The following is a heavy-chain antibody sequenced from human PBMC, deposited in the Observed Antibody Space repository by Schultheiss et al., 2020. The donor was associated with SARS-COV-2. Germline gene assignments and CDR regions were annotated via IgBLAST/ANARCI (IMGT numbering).Heavy chain of an antibody. V-gene: IGHV4-39*01. J-gene: IGHJ4*02. Sequence: SQTLSLTCTVSGGSISSSSYYWGWIRQPPGKGLEWIGSIYYSGSTNYNPSLKSRVTISVDTSKNQFSLKLSSVTAADTAVYYCARHPHYSHRFDYWGQGTLVTVSS. D-gene: IGHD4-11*01. CDR1: GGSISSSSYY. CDR2: IYYSGST. CDR3: ARHPHYSHRFDY.